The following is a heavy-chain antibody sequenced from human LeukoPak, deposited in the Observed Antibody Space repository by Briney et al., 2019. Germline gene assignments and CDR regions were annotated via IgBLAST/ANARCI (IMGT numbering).Heavy chain of an antibody. D-gene: IGHD3-16*02. CDR3: ARMVISSYYFDY. CDR1: GFTLSTTGMR. V-gene: IGHV2-70*04. J-gene: IGHJ4*02. CDR2: IDWDDDK. Sequence: SGPALVXPTQTLTLTCTFSGFTLSTTGMRVSWIRQPPGKALEWLARIDWDDDKFYSTSLKTRLTISKDTSKNQVVLTMTNMDPVDTATYYCARMVISSYYFDYWGQGTLVTVSS.